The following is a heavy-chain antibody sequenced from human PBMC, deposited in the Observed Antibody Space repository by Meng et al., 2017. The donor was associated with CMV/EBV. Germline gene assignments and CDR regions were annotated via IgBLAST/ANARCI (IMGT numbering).Heavy chain of an antibody. V-gene: IGHV1-69*12. CDR2: IIPIFGTA. CDR3: ARMPRDGYNYIDY. Sequence: VPVVASGAAVKKPGSSVKVSCKASGGTFSSYATSWVRQAPGQGLEWMGGIIPIFGTANYAQKFQGRVTITADESTSTAYMELSSLRSEDTAVYYCARMPRDGYNYIDYWGQGTLVTVFS. J-gene: IGHJ4*02. D-gene: IGHD5-24*01. CDR1: GGTFSSYA.